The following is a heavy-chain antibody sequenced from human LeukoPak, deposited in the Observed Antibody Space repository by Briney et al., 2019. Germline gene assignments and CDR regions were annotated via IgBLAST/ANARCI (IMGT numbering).Heavy chain of an antibody. Sequence: SETLSLTCTVSSASISSSPYFWGWIRQSPGTGLEWIGSISYSGTTYYNPSLKSRVTMSLDTSKNQVSLTLTSVTAADTALYYCARDSGTTGEVKFDPWGQGTLVTVSS. CDR3: ARDSGTTGEVKFDP. CDR1: SASISSSPYF. J-gene: IGHJ5*02. V-gene: IGHV4-39*07. D-gene: IGHD3-10*01. CDR2: ISYSGTT.